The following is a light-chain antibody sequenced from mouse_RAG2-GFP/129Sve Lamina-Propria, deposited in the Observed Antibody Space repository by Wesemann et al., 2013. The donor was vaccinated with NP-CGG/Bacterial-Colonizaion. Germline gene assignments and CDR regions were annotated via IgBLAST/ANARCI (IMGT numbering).Light chain of an antibody. J-gene: IGKJ1*01. CDR3: QQYSSYPWT. CDR2: SAS. V-gene: IGKV6-13*01. CDR1: QNVGTA. Sequence: DIVMTQSQKFMSTTVGDRVNITCKASQNVGTAVAWYQQKPGQSPKLLIYSASNRYTGVPDRFTGSGSGTDFTLTISNMQSEDLADYFCQQYSSYPWTFGGGTKLEIK.